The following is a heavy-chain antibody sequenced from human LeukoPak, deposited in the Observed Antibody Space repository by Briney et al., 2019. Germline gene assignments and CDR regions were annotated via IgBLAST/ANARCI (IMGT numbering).Heavy chain of an antibody. Sequence: GGSLRLSCAASGFTFSSYGMHWVRQAPGKGLEWVAFIRYDGSNKYYADSVKGRFTISRDNSKNTLYLQMNSLRAEDTAVYYCARSLALSYGSGSYYNGVDYWGQGTLVTVSS. CDR1: GFTFSSYG. CDR2: IRYDGSNK. V-gene: IGHV3-30*02. D-gene: IGHD3-10*01. J-gene: IGHJ4*02. CDR3: ARSLALSYGSGSYYNGVDY.